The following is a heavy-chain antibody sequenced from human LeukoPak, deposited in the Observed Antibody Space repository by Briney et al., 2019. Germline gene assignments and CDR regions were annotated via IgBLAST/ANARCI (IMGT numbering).Heavy chain of an antibody. J-gene: IGHJ4*02. CDR2: INPDGTTT. V-gene: IGHV3-74*01. CDR1: RFTFSTYW. Sequence: GGSLRLSCAASRFTFSTYWMHWVRQAPGKGLVWVSRINPDGTTTSYADSVKGRFTISRDNAKDTVYLQMNSLKTEGTAVYYCTTRGGSFSIFDYWGQGTLVTVSS. D-gene: IGHD1-26*01. CDR3: TTRGGSFSIFDY.